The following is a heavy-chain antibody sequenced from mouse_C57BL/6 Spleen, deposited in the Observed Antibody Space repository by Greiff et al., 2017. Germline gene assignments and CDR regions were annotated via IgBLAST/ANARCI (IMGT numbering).Heavy chain of an antibody. D-gene: IGHD2-5*01. J-gene: IGHJ2*01. CDR1: GYNFPDSY. V-gene: IGHV1-77*01. CDR3: ARTIVTTYFDY. CDR2: LGPGSGST. Sequence: VQLQQSGAELVKPGASVKISCKASGYNFPDSYINWVKQRPGQGLEWIGKLGPGSGSTSYNEKLTGKAPLTADNSSSPAYMQLSSLTSEHSAVYFCARTIVTTYFDYWGQGTTRTVSS.